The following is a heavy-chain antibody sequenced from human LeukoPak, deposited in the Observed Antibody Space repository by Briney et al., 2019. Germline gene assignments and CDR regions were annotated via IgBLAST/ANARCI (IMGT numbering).Heavy chain of an antibody. Sequence: PGGSLRLSCAASGFAFSRYNMNWVRQAPGKGLEWVSSISISSSYIFYADSVKGRFTISRDNSKNTLYLQMNSLRAEDTAVYYCASGIVPYDSRFGGPWFDPWGQGTLVTASS. V-gene: IGHV3-21*01. J-gene: IGHJ5*02. D-gene: IGHD3-16*01. CDR3: ASGIVPYDSRFGGPWFDP. CDR2: ISISSSYI. CDR1: GFAFSRYN.